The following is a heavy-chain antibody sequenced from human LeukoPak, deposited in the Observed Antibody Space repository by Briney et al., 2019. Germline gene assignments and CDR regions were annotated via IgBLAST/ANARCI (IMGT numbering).Heavy chain of an antibody. D-gene: IGHD5-18*01. Sequence: GGSLRLSCAASGFIFSNYGMHWVRQAPGKGLEWVAVISYDESNKFYRDSVKGRFTISRDNSKNMLYLQMNSLRAEDTAVYYCAKVFLPLGYNYGEGHYFDYWGQGTLVTVSS. CDR2: ISYDESNK. V-gene: IGHV3-30*18. J-gene: IGHJ4*02. CDR3: AKVFLPLGYNYGEGHYFDY. CDR1: GFIFSNYG.